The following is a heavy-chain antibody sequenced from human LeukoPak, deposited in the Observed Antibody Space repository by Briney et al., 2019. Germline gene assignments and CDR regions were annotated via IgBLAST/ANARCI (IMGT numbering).Heavy chain of an antibody. CDR3: TRVSNGFSGSYVNWFDP. D-gene: IGHD1-26*01. V-gene: IGHV3-20*01. Sequence: RPGGSLRLSCAVSGFTIDDYGMSWVRQAPGKGLEWVSGINWNGGSTGYADSVKGRFTISRDNAKNSLYLQMNSLRAEDTALYHCTRVSNGFSGSYVNWFDPWGQGTLVTVSS. J-gene: IGHJ5*02. CDR2: INWNGGST. CDR1: GFTIDDYG.